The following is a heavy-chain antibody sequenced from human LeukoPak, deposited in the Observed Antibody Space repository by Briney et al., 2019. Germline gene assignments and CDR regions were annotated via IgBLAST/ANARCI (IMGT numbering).Heavy chain of an antibody. D-gene: IGHD7-27*01. Sequence: SETLSLTCTVSGGSISNYYWSWIRQPPGKGLEWIGHIYYSGATKYNPSLKSRITISVDTSKNQFSLKLSSVAAADTAVYYCARKIWGSYFDYWGQGTLVTVSS. CDR2: IYYSGAT. J-gene: IGHJ4*02. CDR1: GGSISNYY. V-gene: IGHV4-59*12. CDR3: ARKIWGSYFDY.